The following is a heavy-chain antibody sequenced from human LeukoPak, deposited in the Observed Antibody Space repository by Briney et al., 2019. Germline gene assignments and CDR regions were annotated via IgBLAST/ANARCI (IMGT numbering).Heavy chain of an antibody. D-gene: IGHD6-19*01. Sequence: GGSLRLSCAASGFSFSSYEMNWVRQAPGKGLEWVSYISASGSAIYYADSVKGRFTFSRDNSKNLLYLQMNSLRAEDTAVYYCARGQWLVRGVYFDYWGQGTLISVSS. CDR2: ISASGSAI. J-gene: IGHJ4*02. CDR1: GFSFSSYE. CDR3: ARGQWLVRGVYFDY. V-gene: IGHV3-48*03.